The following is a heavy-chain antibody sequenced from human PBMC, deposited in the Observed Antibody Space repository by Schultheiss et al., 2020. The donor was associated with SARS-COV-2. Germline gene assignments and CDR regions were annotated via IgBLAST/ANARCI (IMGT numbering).Heavy chain of an antibody. D-gene: IGHD2-2*01. J-gene: IGHJ4*02. CDR3: AKDLGIAVD. CDR1: GFTFSGYG. CDR2: ISGSGGRT. Sequence: GGSLRLSCAASGFTFSGYGMHWVRQAPGKGLEWVSAISGSGGRTHYAASVRGRFTISRDNSKNTLYLQMNSLRVEDTAVYYCAKDLGIAVDWGQGTLVTVSS. V-gene: IGHV3-23*01.